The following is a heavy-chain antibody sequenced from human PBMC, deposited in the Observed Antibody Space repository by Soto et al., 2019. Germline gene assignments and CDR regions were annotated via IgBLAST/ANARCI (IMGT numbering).Heavy chain of an antibody. V-gene: IGHV3-7*01. CDR1: GFMFTKHW. D-gene: IGHD5-18*01. CDR2: INEDGREK. Sequence: EVQLVESGGGAVQPGGSLSLSCVVSGFMFTKHWMGWVRQVPGKGLEWLANINEDGREKNYVDAVKGRFTISRDNAKNSLYLRMSCLRAEDTAVYYCARCGSYGFVWFYYYAMDVWGQGTAVTVSS. CDR3: ARCGSYGFVWFYYYAMDV. J-gene: IGHJ6*02.